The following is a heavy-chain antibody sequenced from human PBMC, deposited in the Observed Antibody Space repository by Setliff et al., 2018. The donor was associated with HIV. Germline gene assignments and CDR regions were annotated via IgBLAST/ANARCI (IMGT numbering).Heavy chain of an antibody. CDR1: GYTFTGHY. CDR2: INPNNGGT. CDR3: ARDYYDSSGYIFFPGLPDY. J-gene: IGHJ4*02. Sequence: ASVKVSCKASGYTFTGHYMHWVRQAPGQGLEWMGWINPNNGGTNYAQKFQGRVTMTRDTSISTAYMELSRLRSDDTAVYYRARDYYDSSGYIFFPGLPDYWGQGTLVTSPQ. D-gene: IGHD3-22*01. V-gene: IGHV1-2*02.